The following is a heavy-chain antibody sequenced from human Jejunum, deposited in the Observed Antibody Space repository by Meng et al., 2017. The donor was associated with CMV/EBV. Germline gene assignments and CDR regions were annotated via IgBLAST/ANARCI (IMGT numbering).Heavy chain of an antibody. V-gene: IGHV4-4*02. J-gene: IGHJ4*02. CDR3: ARADKVRFDY. Sequence: QVQLEESGPGRGKPSGTPSLTFAVSGGSMSSTNWWSWVRQPPGKGLEWIGEIYHSGSTNYNPSLKSRVSISVDKSKNQFSLKLGSVTAADTAVYYCARADKVRFDYWGQGTLVTVSS. CDR2: IYHSGST. CDR1: GGSMSSTNW.